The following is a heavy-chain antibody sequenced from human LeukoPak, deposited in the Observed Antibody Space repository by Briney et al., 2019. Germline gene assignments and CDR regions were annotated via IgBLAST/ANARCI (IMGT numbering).Heavy chain of an antibody. CDR1: GYTFTSYY. V-gene: IGHV1-46*01. Sequence: ASVKVSCKASGYTFTSYYIHWVRQAPGQGLERMGIINPSGGSTSYAQKFQGRVTITADESSSTAYMELSSLRSEDTAVYYCARYYYDSSGYYGPFDYWGQGTLVTVSS. D-gene: IGHD3-22*01. CDR2: INPSGGST. J-gene: IGHJ4*02. CDR3: ARYYYDSSGYYGPFDY.